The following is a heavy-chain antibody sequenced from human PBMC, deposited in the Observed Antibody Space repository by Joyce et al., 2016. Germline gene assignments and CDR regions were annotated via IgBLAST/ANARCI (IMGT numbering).Heavy chain of an antibody. Sequence: EVQLLEYGGGLVQPGGSLRLSCAASGFPFRNYAMSWVRQAPGKGLEWVSGISGSGAITYYADSVKGRFTISRDKSKNTLYLQMNSLRVEDTAVYYCAKDFGTVAENWFDPWGQGTLVTVSS. V-gene: IGHV3-23*01. J-gene: IGHJ5*02. CDR1: GFPFRNYA. CDR3: AKDFGTVAENWFDP. CDR2: ISGSGAIT. D-gene: IGHD6-19*01.